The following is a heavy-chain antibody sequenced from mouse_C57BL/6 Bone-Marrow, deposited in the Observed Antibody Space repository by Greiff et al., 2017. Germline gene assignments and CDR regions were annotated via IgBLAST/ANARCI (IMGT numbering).Heavy chain of an antibody. J-gene: IGHJ1*03. Sequence: EVQGVESGGGLVQPKGSLKLSWAASGFSFNTYAMNWVRQAPGKGLEWVARIRSKSNNYATYYADSVKDRFTISRDDSESMLYLQMNNLKTEDTAMYYCVRQDGSSYGWYFDVWGTGTTVTVSS. D-gene: IGHD1-1*01. CDR3: VRQDGSSYGWYFDV. CDR1: GFSFNTYA. V-gene: IGHV10-1*01. CDR2: IRSKSNNYAT.